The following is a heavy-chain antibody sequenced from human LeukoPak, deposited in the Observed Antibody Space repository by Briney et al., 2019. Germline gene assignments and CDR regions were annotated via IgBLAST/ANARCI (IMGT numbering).Heavy chain of an antibody. J-gene: IGHJ4*02. CDR2: IYASGTT. CDR1: GDSISTGSYY. CDR3: KMGYSSGWEPYYLDS. D-gene: IGHD6-19*01. Sequence: SQTLSLTRTVSGDSISTGSYYWSWIRQPAGKGLEWIGRIYASGTTNYNPSLKSRVTISIDTSNNQFSLKLNSVTAADTAVYYCKMGYSSGWEPYYLDSWGQGILVTVSS. V-gene: IGHV4-61*02.